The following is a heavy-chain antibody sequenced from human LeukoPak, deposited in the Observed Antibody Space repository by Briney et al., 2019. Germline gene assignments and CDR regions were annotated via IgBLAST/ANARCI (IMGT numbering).Heavy chain of an antibody. CDR1: GFTVSGNY. J-gene: IGHJ4*02. D-gene: IGHD2-15*01. Sequence: GGSLRLSCAASGFTVSGNYMSWVRQAPGKGLEWVSVIYGGGGTYYADSVKGRFTISRDNSKHTMYLQMNTLRAEDTAVYYCASPYCSGDSCYSGYWGQGTLVTVSS. CDR2: IYGGGGT. V-gene: IGHV3-66*01. CDR3: ASPYCSGDSCYSGY.